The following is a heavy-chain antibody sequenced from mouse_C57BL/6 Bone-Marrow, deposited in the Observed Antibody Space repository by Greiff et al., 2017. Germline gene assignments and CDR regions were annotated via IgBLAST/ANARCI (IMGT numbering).Heavy chain of an antibody. CDR1: GFNIKDDY. D-gene: IGHD2-3*01. Sequence: EVKLMESGAELVRPGASVKLSCTASGFNIKDDYMHWVKQRPEQGLEWIGWIDPENGDTEYASKFQGKATITADTSSNTAYLQLSSLTSEDTAVYYCTRGYYEAYWGQGTRVTVSA. CDR3: TRGYYEAY. V-gene: IGHV14-4*01. CDR2: IDPENGDT. J-gene: IGHJ3*01.